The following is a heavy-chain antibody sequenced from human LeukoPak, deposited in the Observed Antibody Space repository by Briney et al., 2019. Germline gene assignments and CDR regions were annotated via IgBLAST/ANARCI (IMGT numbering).Heavy chain of an antibody. Sequence: PSETLSLTCAVYGGSFSGYYWSWIRQPPGKGLEWIGEINHSGSTNYNPSLKSRVTISVDTSKNQFSLKLSSVTAADTAVYYCARGGYDFWSGYYTGVRGPGMRWPQHGQNDWFDPWGQGTLVTVSS. CDR1: GGSFSGYY. V-gene: IGHV4-34*01. CDR2: INHSGST. CDR3: ARGGYDFWSGYYTGVRGPGMRWPQHGQNDWFDP. J-gene: IGHJ5*02. D-gene: IGHD3-3*01.